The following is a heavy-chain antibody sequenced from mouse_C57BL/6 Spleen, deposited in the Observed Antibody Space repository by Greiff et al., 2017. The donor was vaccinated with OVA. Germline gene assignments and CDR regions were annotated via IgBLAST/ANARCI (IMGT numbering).Heavy chain of an antibody. Sequence: EVHLVESGGGLVQPKGSLKLSCAASGFTFNTYAMHWVRQAPGKGLEWVARIRSKSSNYATYYADSVKDRFTISRDDSQSMLYLQMNNLKTEDTAMYYCVRDLKDGYYVWFAYWGQGTLVTVSA. D-gene: IGHD2-3*01. J-gene: IGHJ3*01. CDR2: IRSKSSNYAT. CDR3: VRDLKDGYYVWFAY. CDR1: GFTFNTYA. V-gene: IGHV10-3*01.